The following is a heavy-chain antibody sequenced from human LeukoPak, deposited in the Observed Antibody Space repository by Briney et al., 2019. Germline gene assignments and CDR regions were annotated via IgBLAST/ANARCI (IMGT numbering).Heavy chain of an antibody. J-gene: IGHJ4*02. Sequence: GGSLRLSCAASGFTFSSYSMNWVRQAPGKGLEWVSFISTSSSYIYYADSVKGRFTVSRDNARKSLYLQMNSLRAEDTAVYYCARDLTYYYDSSGYRSEKTANYFDYWGQGTLVTVSS. CDR1: GFTFSSYS. V-gene: IGHV3-21*01. CDR2: ISTSSSYI. D-gene: IGHD3-22*01. CDR3: ARDLTYYYDSSGYRSEKTANYFDY.